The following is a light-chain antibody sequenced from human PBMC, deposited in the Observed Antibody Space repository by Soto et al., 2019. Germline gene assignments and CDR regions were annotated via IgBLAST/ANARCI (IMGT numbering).Light chain of an antibody. J-gene: IGKJ4*01. CDR3: QKYNSAPRT. Sequence: EVVMTQSPATLSVSPGERATLSCRASQSVNANLAWYQQKPGQAPRLLIHGASNRATGIPARFSGSGFGTEFILTISSLQSEDFAVYYCQKYNSAPRTFGGGTKVEIK. V-gene: IGKV3-15*01. CDR1: QSVNAN. CDR2: GAS.